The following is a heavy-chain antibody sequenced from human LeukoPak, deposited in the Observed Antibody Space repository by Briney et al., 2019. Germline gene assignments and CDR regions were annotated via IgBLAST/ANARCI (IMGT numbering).Heavy chain of an antibody. V-gene: IGHV1-3*01. J-gene: IGHJ4*02. Sequence: ASVKVSCKASGYTFTSYAMHWVRQAPGQRLEWMGWINAGNGNTKYSQKFQGRVTITRDTSASTAYMELSSLRSEDTAVYYCARGQKNAIFGVATIDWGQGTLVTVSS. CDR3: ARGQKNAIFGVATID. CDR1: GYTFTSYA. CDR2: INAGNGNT. D-gene: IGHD3-3*01.